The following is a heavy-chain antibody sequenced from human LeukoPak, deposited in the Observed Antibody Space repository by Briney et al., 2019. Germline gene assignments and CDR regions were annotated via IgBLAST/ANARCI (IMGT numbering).Heavy chain of an antibody. J-gene: IGHJ4*02. CDR1: GGSISSGTYY. Sequence: SQTLSLTCTVSGGSISSGTYYWSWIRQPAGKGLEWIGRFYTSGSTNYNPSLKSRVTISVDTSKNQFSLKLSSVTAADTAVYYCARGLTSNRITIFGVGLDYFDYWGQGTLVTVSS. V-gene: IGHV4-61*02. CDR3: ARGLTSNRITIFGVGLDYFDY. D-gene: IGHD3-3*01. CDR2: FYTSGST.